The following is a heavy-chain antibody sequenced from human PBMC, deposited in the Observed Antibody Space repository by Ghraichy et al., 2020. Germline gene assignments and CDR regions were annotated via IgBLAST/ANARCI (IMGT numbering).Heavy chain of an antibody. CDR2: ISYDGSNK. CDR1: GFTFSSYG. Sequence: GGSLRLSCAASGFTFSSYGMHWVRQAPGKGLEWVAVISYDGSNKYYADSVKGRFTISRDNSKNTLYLQMNSLRAEDTAVYYCAKALYGDYLFRNYYGMDVWGQGTTVTVSS. CDR3: AKALYGDYLFRNYYGMDV. J-gene: IGHJ6*02. V-gene: IGHV3-30*18. D-gene: IGHD4-17*01.